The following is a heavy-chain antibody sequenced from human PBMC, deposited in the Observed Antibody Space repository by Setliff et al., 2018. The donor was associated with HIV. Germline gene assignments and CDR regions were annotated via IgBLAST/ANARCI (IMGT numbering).Heavy chain of an antibody. CDR1: GASMRGHY. D-gene: IGHD2-21*01. J-gene: IGHJ1*01. CDR3: AKAAPGSIPGLPEYLHH. Sequence: SETLSLTCTVSGASMRGHYWNWIRQPPGKGLEWIGYIYDSGSTNYNPSLDSRVTMSLDTSKNHFSLKLTSVTAADSAVYFCAKAAPGSIPGLPEYLHHWGQGTLVTVSS. CDR2: IYDSGST. V-gene: IGHV4-59*11.